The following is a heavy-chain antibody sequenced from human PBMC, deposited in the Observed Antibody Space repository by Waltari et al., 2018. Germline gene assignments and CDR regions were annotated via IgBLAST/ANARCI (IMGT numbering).Heavy chain of an antibody. Sequence: EAQLVESGGGLVQPGGSLSVPFPASGFTFTTFWISWVRQAPGKGLEWVANIKQDGSEKYYLDSVKGRFTISRDNAKNSVYLQMNSLRAEDTAVYYCARGNSWVDYWGQGTLVTVSS. CDR2: IKQDGSEK. CDR3: ARGNSWVDY. CDR1: GFTFTTFW. D-gene: IGHD1-7*01. J-gene: IGHJ4*02. V-gene: IGHV3-7*04.